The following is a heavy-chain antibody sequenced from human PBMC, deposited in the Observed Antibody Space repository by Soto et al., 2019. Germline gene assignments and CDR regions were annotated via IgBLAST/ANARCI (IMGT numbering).Heavy chain of an antibody. D-gene: IGHD3-22*01. CDR1: GGSISSYY. CDR2: IYFSGST. Sequence: QVQLQESGPGLVKPSETLSLTCPVSGGSISSYYWSWIRQPPGKGLEWIGYIYFSGSTNYNPSLKSRFTISADTSKNQFSLRLRSVTAAETAVYYCARDYDSSDFYYDGAFDIWGQGTMVTVSS. V-gene: IGHV4-59*01. J-gene: IGHJ3*02. CDR3: ARDYDSSDFYYDGAFDI.